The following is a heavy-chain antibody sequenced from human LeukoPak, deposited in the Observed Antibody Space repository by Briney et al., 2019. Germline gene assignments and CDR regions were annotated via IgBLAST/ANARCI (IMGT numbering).Heavy chain of an antibody. CDR3: AREDVDTAKIDY. Sequence: HPGGSLRLSCAASGITFSSYGMSWVRQAPGKGLEWVSSISSTGGTTYYADSVKGRFTISRDNSKNTLYLQMNSLRAEDTAVYYCAREDVDTAKIDYWGQGTLVTVSS. J-gene: IGHJ4*02. CDR2: ISSTGGTT. V-gene: IGHV3-23*01. D-gene: IGHD5-18*01. CDR1: GITFSSYG.